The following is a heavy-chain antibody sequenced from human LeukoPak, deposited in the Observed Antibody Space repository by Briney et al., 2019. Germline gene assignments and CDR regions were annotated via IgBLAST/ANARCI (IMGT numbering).Heavy chain of an antibody. V-gene: IGHV3-23*01. CDR2: ISGSGGST. J-gene: IGHJ4*02. CDR1: GYSISSGYY. Sequence: ETLSLTCTVSGYSISSGYYWGWIRQPPGKGLEWVSTISGSGGSTYYADSVKGRFTISGDNSKNTLYLQMNSLRAEDTAVYYCAKGYYYDSSGYQDYFDYWGQGTLVTVSS. CDR3: AKGYYYDSSGYQDYFDY. D-gene: IGHD3-22*01.